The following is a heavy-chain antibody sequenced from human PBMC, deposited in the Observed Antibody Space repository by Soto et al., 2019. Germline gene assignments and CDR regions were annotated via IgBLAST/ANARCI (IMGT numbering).Heavy chain of an antibody. CDR2: IYYSGAT. D-gene: IGHD3-10*01. Sequence: QVQLEESGPGLVKPPETLTLTCTVSGASISGRSSYSWGWIRQPPGKGLEWIGTIYYSGATYYSRTLQGRVSIAVDTSKNHFSLMMNSLSAADTAVYFCARLSAVRGVIHYWGQGTLVAVSS. CDR3: ARLSAVRGVIHY. V-gene: IGHV4-39*02. J-gene: IGHJ4*02. CDR1: GASISGRSSYS.